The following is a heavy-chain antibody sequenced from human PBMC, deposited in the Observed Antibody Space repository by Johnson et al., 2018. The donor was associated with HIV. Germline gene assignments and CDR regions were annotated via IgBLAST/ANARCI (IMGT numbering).Heavy chain of an antibody. CDR3: AKDKARWELLAFDI. J-gene: IGHJ3*02. CDR1: GFTFSSYA. V-gene: IGHV3-30-3*01. CDR2: ISYDGRNK. Sequence: QVQLVESGGGVVQPGRSLRLSCAASGFTFSSYAMHWVRQAPGKGLEWVAVISYDGRNKYYADSVKGRFTISRDNSKNTLYLQMNSLRAEDTAVYHCAKDKARWELLAFDIWGQGTMVTVSS. D-gene: IGHD1-26*01.